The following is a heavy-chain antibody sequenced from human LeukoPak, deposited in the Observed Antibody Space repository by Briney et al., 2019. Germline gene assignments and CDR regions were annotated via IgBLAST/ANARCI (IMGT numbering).Heavy chain of an antibody. V-gene: IGHV3-33*01. J-gene: IGHJ3*01. CDR3: TRDWAGAFDV. CDR1: GFTFRSYG. D-gene: IGHD7-27*01. Sequence: PGGSLRLSCAASGFTFRSYGMHWVRQPPGKGLEWVAVIWYDGSNKYYVDSVKGRFTMSRDNSKNMLYLQMNSLRAEDTAVYYCTRDWAGAFDVWGQGTMVTVSS. CDR2: IWYDGSNK.